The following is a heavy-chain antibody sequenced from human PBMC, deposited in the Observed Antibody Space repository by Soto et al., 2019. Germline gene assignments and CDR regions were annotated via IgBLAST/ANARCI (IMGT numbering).Heavy chain of an antibody. D-gene: IGHD1-26*01. V-gene: IGHV3-23*05. Sequence: PGGSMRLSCEASGFTFYTYAMIWVRQAPGKGLEWVTAIDSDGTDTYYADFVKGRFTVSRDKSKNTLYLQMRSLTAEDTALYYCAKGRLAVGSDWFDSWGPGTLVTVSS. CDR1: GFTFYTYA. J-gene: IGHJ5*01. CDR3: AKGRLAVGSDWFDS. CDR2: IDSDGTDT.